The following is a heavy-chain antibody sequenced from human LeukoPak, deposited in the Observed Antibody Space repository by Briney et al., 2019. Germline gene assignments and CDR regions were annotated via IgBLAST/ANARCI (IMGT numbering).Heavy chain of an antibody. J-gene: IGHJ3*02. CDR1: GFTFSSYA. CDR3: ARGGSPGIAAAGTMNDASDI. V-gene: IGHV3-53*01. CDR2: IYSGGST. D-gene: IGHD6-13*01. Sequence: GGSLRLSCAASGFTFSSYAMSWVRQAPGKGLEWVSVIYSGGSTYFADSVKGRFTISRDNSKNTLYLQMNSLRAEDTAVYYCARGGSPGIAAAGTMNDASDIWGQGTMVTVSS.